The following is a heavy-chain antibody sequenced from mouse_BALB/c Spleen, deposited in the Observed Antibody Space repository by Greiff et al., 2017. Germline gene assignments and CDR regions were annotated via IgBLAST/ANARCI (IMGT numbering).Heavy chain of an antibody. CDR2: ISYSGST. V-gene: IGHV3-2*02. CDR3: ARSVYRYDGAWFAY. J-gene: IGHJ3*01. CDR1: GYSITSDYA. D-gene: IGHD2-14*01. Sequence: EVKLMESGPGLVKPSQSLSLTCTVTGYSITSDYAWNWIRQFPGNKLEWMGYISYSGSTSYNPSLKSRISITRDTSKNQFFLQLNSVTTEDTATYYCARSVYRYDGAWFAYWGQGTLVTVSA.